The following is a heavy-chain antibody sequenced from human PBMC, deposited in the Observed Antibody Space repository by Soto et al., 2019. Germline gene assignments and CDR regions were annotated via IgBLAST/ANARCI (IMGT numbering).Heavy chain of an antibody. Sequence: PGGSLRLSCAASGFTFSSYAMNWVRQAPSKGLEWVAVISYDGSNKYYADSVKGRFTISRDNSKNTLYLQMNSLRAEDTAVYYCAKSYYYDSSGSIMDVWGQGTTVTVSS. V-gene: IGHV3-30*18. CDR1: GFTFSSYA. J-gene: IGHJ6*02. D-gene: IGHD3-22*01. CDR2: ISYDGSNK. CDR3: AKSYYYDSSGSIMDV.